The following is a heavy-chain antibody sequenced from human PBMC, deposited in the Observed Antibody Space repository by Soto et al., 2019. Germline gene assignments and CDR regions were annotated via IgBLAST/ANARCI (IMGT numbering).Heavy chain of an antibody. Sequence: KPSETLSLTCAVSGDSVSSSSCWSWVRQAPGKGLEWIGEIYHSGTFNYNPSLASRVSVSVDKSRNQLSLNLKSVTAADTAVYYCVRSVPAATWQYSGMDVWGQGTTVTVSS. J-gene: IGHJ6*02. D-gene: IGHD2-2*01. CDR2: IYHSGTF. CDR1: GDSVSSSSC. V-gene: IGHV4-4*02. CDR3: VRSVPAATWQYSGMDV.